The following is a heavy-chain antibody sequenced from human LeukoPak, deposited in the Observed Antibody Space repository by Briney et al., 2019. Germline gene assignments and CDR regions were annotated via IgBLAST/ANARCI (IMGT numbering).Heavy chain of an antibody. J-gene: IGHJ4*02. V-gene: IGHV3-48*03. CDR1: GFTFSSYE. D-gene: IGHD1-1*01. CDR2: ISSSGSTI. Sequence: GGSLRLSCAASGFTFSSYEMNWVRQAPGKGLEWVSYISSSGSTIYYADSVKGRFTISRDNAKNSLYLQMNSLRAEGTAVYYCARGNDYFDYWGQGTLVTVSS. CDR3: ARGNDYFDY.